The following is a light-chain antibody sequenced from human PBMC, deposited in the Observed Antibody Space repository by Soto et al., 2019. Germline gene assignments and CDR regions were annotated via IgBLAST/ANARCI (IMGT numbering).Light chain of an antibody. Sequence: QLVLTQPPSVSESPRQRVTISCSRSSSNIGNNAVNWYQQLPGKAPKLLIYYDDLLPSGVSDRFSGSKSGTSASLAISGLQSEDEADYYCAAWDDSLNGVIFGGGTKLTVL. J-gene: IGLJ2*01. CDR1: SSNIGNNA. CDR2: YDD. V-gene: IGLV1-36*01. CDR3: AAWDDSLNGVI.